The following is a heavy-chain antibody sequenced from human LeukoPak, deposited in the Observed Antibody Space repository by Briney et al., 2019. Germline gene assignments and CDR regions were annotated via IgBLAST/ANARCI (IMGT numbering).Heavy chain of an antibody. CDR3: ARVLEQLAPAFDY. CDR2: ISSSSSYI. J-gene: IGHJ4*02. CDR1: GFTFSSYS. V-gene: IGHV3-21*01. Sequence: GGSLRLSCAASGFTFSSYSMNWARQAPGKGLEWVSSISSSSSYIYYADSVKGRFTISRDNAKNSLYLQMNSLRAEDTAVYYCARVLEQLAPAFDYWGQGTLATVSS. D-gene: IGHD6-13*01.